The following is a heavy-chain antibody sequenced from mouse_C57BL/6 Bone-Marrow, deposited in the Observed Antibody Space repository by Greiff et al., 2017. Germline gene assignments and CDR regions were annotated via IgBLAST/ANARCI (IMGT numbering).Heavy chain of an antibody. CDR1: GYTFTSYW. CDR3: ARYIYSYFDV. Sequence: QVQLQQPGAELVKPGASVKMSCKASGYTFTSYWITWVKQRPGQGLEWIGDIYPGSGSTNYTEKFKSKATLTVDTSSSTAYMQLSSLTSEDSAVYYCARYIYSYFDVWGTGTTVTVSS. D-gene: IGHD1-3*01. J-gene: IGHJ1*03. CDR2: IYPGSGST. V-gene: IGHV1-55*01.